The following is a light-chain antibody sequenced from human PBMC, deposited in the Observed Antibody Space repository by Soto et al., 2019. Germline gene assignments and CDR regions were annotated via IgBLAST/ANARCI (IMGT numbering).Light chain of an antibody. CDR2: SNN. CDR1: SSNIGSNY. Sequence: QSVLTQPPSASGTPGQRVTISCSGSSSNIGSNYVYWYQQLPGTAPKRRIYSNNQRPSGVPDRFSGSKSGTSASLAISGLRSEDEADYYCAAWDDSLSVVVFGGGTQLTVL. J-gene: IGLJ2*01. V-gene: IGLV1-47*02. CDR3: AAWDDSLSVVV.